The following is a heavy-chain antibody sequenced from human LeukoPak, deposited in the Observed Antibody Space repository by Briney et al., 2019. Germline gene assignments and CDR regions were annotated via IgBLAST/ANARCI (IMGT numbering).Heavy chain of an antibody. CDR2: IYYSGST. CDR3: ARVIAVAGAFNAFDI. CDR1: GGSISSYY. V-gene: IGHV4-59*01. J-gene: IGHJ3*02. D-gene: IGHD6-19*01. Sequence: PSETLSLTCTVSGGSISSYYWSWIRQPPGKVLEWIGYIYYSGSTKYNPSLKGRVTISADTSKNQFSLKLSSVTAADTAVYYCARVIAVAGAFNAFDIWGQGTMVTVSS.